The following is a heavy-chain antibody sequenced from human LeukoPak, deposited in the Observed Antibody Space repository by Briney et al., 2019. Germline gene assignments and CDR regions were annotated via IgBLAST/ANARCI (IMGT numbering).Heavy chain of an antibody. V-gene: IGHV1-46*01. CDR2: INPSGGST. CDR1: GYAFTSYY. Sequence: ASVKVSCKASGYAFTSYYIHWVRLAPGQRLEWMGVINPSGGSTRYAQKFQGRVTMTRDMSTSTVYMELRSLRAEDTAVYYCARDKIVGATRLDYWGQGTLVTVSS. CDR3: ARDKIVGATRLDY. D-gene: IGHD1-26*01. J-gene: IGHJ4*02.